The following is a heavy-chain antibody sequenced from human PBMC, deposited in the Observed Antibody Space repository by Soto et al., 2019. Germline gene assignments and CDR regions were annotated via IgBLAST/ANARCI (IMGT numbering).Heavy chain of an antibody. CDR2: INAGNGNT. V-gene: IGHV1-3*01. J-gene: IGHJ5*02. CDR3: ARDYDFWSGYYASGYDFVLGWFDP. D-gene: IGHD3-3*01. CDR1: GYTFTSYA. Sequence: ASVKVSCKASGYTFTSYAMHWVRQAPGQRLEWMGWINAGNGNTKYSQKFQGRVTITRDTSASTAYMELSSLRSEDTAVYYCARDYDFWSGYYASGYDFVLGWFDPWGQGTLVTVSS.